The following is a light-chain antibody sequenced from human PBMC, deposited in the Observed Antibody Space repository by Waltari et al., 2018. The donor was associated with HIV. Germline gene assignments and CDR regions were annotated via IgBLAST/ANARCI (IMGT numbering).Light chain of an antibody. CDR3: QQYNSDFYT. Sequence: DIQMTQSPSTLSASIGDRVTITCRASQEVNNWPAWYQQKPRKAPKLLIYKATTLEFGVPSRFSGSASGTEFTLIIDSLQPDDFATYYCQQYNSDFYTFGQGTRLEIK. CDR1: QEVNNW. V-gene: IGKV1-5*03. J-gene: IGKJ2*01. CDR2: KAT.